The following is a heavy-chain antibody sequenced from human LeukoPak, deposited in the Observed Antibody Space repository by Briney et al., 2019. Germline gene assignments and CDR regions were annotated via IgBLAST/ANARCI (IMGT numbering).Heavy chain of an antibody. CDR2: MYSGGDT. Sequence: PGGSLRLSCAASGFTVSDNYMSWVRQAPGKGLEWVSVMYSGGDTYYADSVKGRFTFSRDISKNTLYLQMNGLRTEDTAMYYCARGAPQVPAAGVLAFWGQGTLVTVSS. D-gene: IGHD6-13*01. J-gene: IGHJ4*02. CDR3: ARGAPQVPAAGVLAF. V-gene: IGHV3-53*01. CDR1: GFTVSDNY.